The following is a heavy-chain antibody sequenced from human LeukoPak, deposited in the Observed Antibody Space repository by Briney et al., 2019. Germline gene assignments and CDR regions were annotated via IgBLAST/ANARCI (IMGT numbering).Heavy chain of an antibody. CDR3: AREDRVRGVYYDY. CDR2: IYSGGST. V-gene: IGHV3-66*01. J-gene: IGHJ4*02. CDR1: GFTFNNYA. D-gene: IGHD3-10*01. Sequence: GGSLRLSCAASGFTFNNYAMSWVRQAPGKGLEWVSVIYSGGSTYYADSVKGRFTISRDNSKNTLYLQMNSLRAEDTAVYYCAREDRVRGVYYDYWGQGTLVTVSS.